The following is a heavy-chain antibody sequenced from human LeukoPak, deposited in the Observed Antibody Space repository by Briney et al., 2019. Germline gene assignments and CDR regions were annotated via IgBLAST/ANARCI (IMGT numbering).Heavy chain of an antibody. V-gene: IGHV1-69*05. CDR1: GGTFSSYA. CDR2: IIPIFGTA. Sequence: SVKLSCKASGGTFSSYAISWVRQAPGQGLEWMGGIIPIFGTANYAQKFQGRVTITTDESTSTAYMELSSLRSEDTAVYYCASGTYDFWSGYYFDYWGQGTLVTVSS. J-gene: IGHJ4*02. D-gene: IGHD3-3*01. CDR3: ASGTYDFWSGYYFDY.